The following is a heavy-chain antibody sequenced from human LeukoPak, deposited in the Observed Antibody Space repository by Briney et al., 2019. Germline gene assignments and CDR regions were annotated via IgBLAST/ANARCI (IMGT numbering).Heavy chain of an antibody. CDR1: GFTFTSSA. CDR2: IFVGSGNT. J-gene: IGHJ3*02. V-gene: IGHV1-58*02. D-gene: IGHD3-16*01. CDR3: AAGRVVVWVRPDAFDI. Sequence: ASVKVSCKASGFTFTSSAMQWVRQARGQRVEWIGWIFVGSGNTNYAQKFQQRVTITRDMSTSTAYMQLSSLRSEDTAVYYCAAGRVVVWVRPDAFDIWGQGTMVTVSS.